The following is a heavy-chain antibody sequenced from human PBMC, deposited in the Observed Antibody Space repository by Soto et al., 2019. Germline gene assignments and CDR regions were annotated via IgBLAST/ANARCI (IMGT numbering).Heavy chain of an antibody. D-gene: IGHD3-9*01. CDR1: GGSFSGYY. CDR3: ARESHDILTGPPWVWYFDL. CDR2: INDRGSI. Sequence: QVQLQQWGAGPLRPLETLSLTCGVSGGSFSGYYWAWIRQSPGKGLEWIGEINDRGSINYNPSLKSRVRISVDTSKNHYSLILRSVTAADTAVYYCARESHDILTGPPWVWYFDLWGRGTLVTVSS. V-gene: IGHV4-34*01. J-gene: IGHJ2*01.